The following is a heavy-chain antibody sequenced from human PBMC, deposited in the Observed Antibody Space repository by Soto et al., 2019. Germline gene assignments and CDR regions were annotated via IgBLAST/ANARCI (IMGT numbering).Heavy chain of an antibody. V-gene: IGHV1-69*06. D-gene: IGHD2-2*01. CDR2: IIPMFGTA. J-gene: IGHJ6*02. CDR1: GGTFGSYT. Sequence: QVHLVQSGAEVKKPGSSVKVSCTASGGTFGSYTVTWVRQAPGQGLEWMGEIIPMFGTASYAQKFQGRVTLTADKSTTTAHMELSGLSSDDTAVYFCARQKAMPPHFYSGMDVWGQGTTVTVSS. CDR3: ARQKAMPPHFYSGMDV.